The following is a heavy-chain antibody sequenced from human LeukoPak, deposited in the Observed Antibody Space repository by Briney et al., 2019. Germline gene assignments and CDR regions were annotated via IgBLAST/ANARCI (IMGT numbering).Heavy chain of an antibody. CDR3: ARVYSRRSSGYYYADY. V-gene: IGHV1-8*01. CDR1: GYTFSSYD. Sequence: ASVKVSCKASGYTFSSYDINWVRQATGQGLEWMGWMNPNSGNTGYAQKFQGRVTMTRNTSINTAYVELSSLRSEDTAVYYCARVYSRRSSGYYYADYWGQGALVTVSS. J-gene: IGHJ4*02. D-gene: IGHD3-22*01. CDR2: MNPNSGNT.